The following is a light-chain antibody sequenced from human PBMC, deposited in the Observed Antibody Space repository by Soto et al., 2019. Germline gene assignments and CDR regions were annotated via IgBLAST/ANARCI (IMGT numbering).Light chain of an antibody. V-gene: IGKV3-11*01. CDR1: QSVDNN. CDR2: GSF. J-gene: IGKJ1*01. Sequence: EIVMTQSPVTLSASPGESATLSCRASQSVDNNVAWYQQKPGQAPRLLIVGSFARATGIPARFSGSGSGTDFTLTISSLEPEDFAVYYCQQRSNWPPTFGQGTKVDIK. CDR3: QQRSNWPPT.